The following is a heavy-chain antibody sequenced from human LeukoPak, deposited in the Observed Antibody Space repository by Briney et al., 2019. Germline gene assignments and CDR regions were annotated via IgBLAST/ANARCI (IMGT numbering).Heavy chain of an antibody. CDR1: GFTFSTYE. CDR2: ISGSGGTI. D-gene: IGHD6-6*01. V-gene: IGHV3-48*03. J-gene: IGHJ6*02. Sequence: PGGSLRLSCAASGFTFSTYEMNWVRQAPGKGLEWVSYISGSGGTIYYADSVKGRFTISRDNAQNSMYLQMNSLRDEDTAVYYCARETPRSSSDYIGMDVWGQGTTVTVSS. CDR3: ARETPRSSSDYIGMDV.